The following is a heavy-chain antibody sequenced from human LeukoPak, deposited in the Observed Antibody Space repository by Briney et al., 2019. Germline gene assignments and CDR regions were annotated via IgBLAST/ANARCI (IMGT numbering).Heavy chain of an antibody. CDR2: IYYNGKT. Sequence: PSETLSLTRTVSGGSAYISSYYWASIRQPPGRGLGWIGLIYYNGKTSYNSPLKSRFTISVETSKNQFSLKMSSVTAADTAVYYCASYLGYSHFDYWGQGTLVTVSS. CDR3: ASYLGYSHFDY. D-gene: IGHD5-18*01. CDR1: GGSAYISSYY. V-gene: IGHV4-39*01. J-gene: IGHJ4*02.